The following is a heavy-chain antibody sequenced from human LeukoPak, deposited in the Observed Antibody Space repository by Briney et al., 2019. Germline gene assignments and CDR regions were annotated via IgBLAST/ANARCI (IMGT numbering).Heavy chain of an antibody. CDR2: IYYSGST. J-gene: IGHJ4*02. V-gene: IGHV4-39*01. Sequence: GSLRLSCAASGFTFSSYAMSWIRQPPGKGLEWIGSIYYSGSTYYNPSLKSRVTISVDTSKNQFSLKLSSVTAADTAVYYCARLEWLAYYFDYWGQGTLVTVSS. D-gene: IGHD6-19*01. CDR1: GFTFSSYA. CDR3: ARLEWLAYYFDY.